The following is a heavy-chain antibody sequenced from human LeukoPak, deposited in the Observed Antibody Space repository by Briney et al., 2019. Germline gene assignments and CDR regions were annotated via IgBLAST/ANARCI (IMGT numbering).Heavy chain of an antibody. CDR2: ISWNSGSI. J-gene: IGHJ4*02. CDR3: AKVGSSGTKESDY. Sequence: GRSLRLSCAASGFTFDDYAMHWVRQAPGKGLEWVPGISWNSGSIGYADSVKGRFTISRDNAKNSLYLQMNSLRAEDTALYYCAKVGSSGTKESDYWGQGTLVTVSS. D-gene: IGHD6-6*01. V-gene: IGHV3-9*01. CDR1: GFTFDDYA.